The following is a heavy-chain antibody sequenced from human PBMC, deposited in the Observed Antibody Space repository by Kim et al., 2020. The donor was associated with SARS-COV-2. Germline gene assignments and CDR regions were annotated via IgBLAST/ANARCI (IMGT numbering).Heavy chain of an antibody. CDR3: AGVGYCSGGSCYPPSIYYYYYGMDV. CDR2: ISSSGSTI. Sequence: GGSLRLSCAASGFTFSSYEMNWVRQAPGKGLEWVSYISSSGSTIYYADSVKGRFTISRDNAKNSLYLQMNSLRAEDTAVYYCAGVGYCSGGSCYPPSIYYYYYGMDVWGQGTTVTVSS. J-gene: IGHJ6*02. CDR1: GFTFSSYE. D-gene: IGHD2-15*01. V-gene: IGHV3-48*03.